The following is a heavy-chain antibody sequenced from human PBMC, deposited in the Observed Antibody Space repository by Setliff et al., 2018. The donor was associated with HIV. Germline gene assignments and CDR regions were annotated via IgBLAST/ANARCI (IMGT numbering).Heavy chain of an antibody. CDR2: IFYSGST. CDR1: GGSISSRIYY. D-gene: IGHD6-13*01. Sequence: SETLSLTCTVSGGSISSRIYYWGWIRQPPGKGLEWIGNIFYSGSTYYNPSLKSRVTISVDTSKNQFFLRLSSVTAADTAVYYCARLRGSSTWYTGNWFDPWGQGTLVTVSS. V-gene: IGHV4-39*01. CDR3: ARLRGSSTWYTGNWFDP. J-gene: IGHJ5*02.